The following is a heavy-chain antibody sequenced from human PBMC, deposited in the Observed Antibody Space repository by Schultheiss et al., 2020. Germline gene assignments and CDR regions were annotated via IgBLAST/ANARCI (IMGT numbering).Heavy chain of an antibody. CDR2: INHSGST. J-gene: IGHJ6*02. Sequence: SETLSLTCTVSGGSISSGGYYWSWIRQHPGKGLEWIGEINHSGSTNYNPSLKSRVTISVDTSKNQFSLKLSSVTAADTAVYYCARGNIVVVPAAIYYYYGMDVWGQGTTVTVSS. V-gene: IGHV4-31*03. CDR1: GGSISSGGYY. CDR3: ARGNIVVVPAAIYYYYGMDV. D-gene: IGHD2-2*01.